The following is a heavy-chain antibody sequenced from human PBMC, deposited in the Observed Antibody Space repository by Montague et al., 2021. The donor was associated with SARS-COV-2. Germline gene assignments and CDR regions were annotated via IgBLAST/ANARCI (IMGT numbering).Heavy chain of an antibody. V-gene: IGHV6-1*01. CDR2: TYYRSWWRS. CDR1: GDSVSSTSAS. J-gene: IGHJ4*02. CDR3: TQGRGPGRTTWHYFDY. Sequence: CAISGDSVSSTSASWNWIRQSPSRGLEWLGRTYYRSWWRSQYPGSLESRITISGDTSKNQFSLQLNSVTPEDTAVYYCTQGRGPGRTTWHYFDYWGQGTLVTVSS. D-gene: IGHD1-14*01.